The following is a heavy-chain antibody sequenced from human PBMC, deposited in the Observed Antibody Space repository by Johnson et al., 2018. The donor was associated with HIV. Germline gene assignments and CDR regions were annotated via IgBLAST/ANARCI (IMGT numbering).Heavy chain of an antibody. Sequence: QMQLVESGGGVVRPGGSLRLSCAASGFIFDDHGMTWVRQAPAKGLEWVASISYDGSDKYHADSVKGRFTISRDSSKNTLYLEMNTLRPEDTAVYYCARDGAVAGYHDAFDIWGQGTMVTVSS. CDR3: ARDGAVAGYHDAFDI. J-gene: IGHJ3*02. CDR2: ISYDGSDK. D-gene: IGHD6-19*01. V-gene: IGHV3-30*03. CDR1: GFIFDDHG.